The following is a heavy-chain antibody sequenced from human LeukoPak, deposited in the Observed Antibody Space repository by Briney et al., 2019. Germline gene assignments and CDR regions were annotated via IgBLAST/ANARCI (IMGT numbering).Heavy chain of an antibody. CDR1: GYTFTGYY. J-gene: IGHJ4*02. D-gene: IGHD6-13*01. V-gene: IGHV1-2*02. Sequence: ASVKVSCKASGYTFTGYYMHRVRQAPGQGLEWMGWINPNSGGTIYAQKFQGRVTMTEDTSTDTAYMELSSLRSEDTAVYYCATDPGIAAAGTDYWGQGTLVTVSS. CDR3: ATDPGIAAAGTDY. CDR2: INPNSGGT.